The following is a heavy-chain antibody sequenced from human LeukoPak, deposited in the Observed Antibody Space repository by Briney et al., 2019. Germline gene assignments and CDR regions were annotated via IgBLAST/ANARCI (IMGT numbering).Heavy chain of an antibody. D-gene: IGHD5-18*01. V-gene: IGHV4-61*02. CDR2: IYTSGST. J-gene: IGHJ4*02. CDR3: ASPRGYSYGYFDY. Sequence: SETLSLTCTVSGGSISSGSYYWSWIRQPAGKGLEWIGRIYTSGSTYYNPSLKSRVTISVDTSKNQFSLKLSSVTAADTAVYYCASPRGYSYGYFDYWGQGTLVTVSS. CDR1: GGSISSGSYY.